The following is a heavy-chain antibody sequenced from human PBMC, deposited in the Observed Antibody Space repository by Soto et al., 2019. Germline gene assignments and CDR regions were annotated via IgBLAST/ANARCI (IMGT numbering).Heavy chain of an antibody. Sequence: XESLSLSCAASGFTFSSYAMSWVRQAPGKGLEWVSAISGSGGSTYYADSVKGRFTISRDNSKNTLYLQMNSLRAEDTAVYYCARDLEAGMVDYYYGMDVWGQGTTVTVSS. CDR3: ARDLEAGMVDYYYGMDV. V-gene: IGHV3-23*01. CDR2: ISGSGGST. D-gene: IGHD2-8*01. J-gene: IGHJ6*02. CDR1: GFTFSSYA.